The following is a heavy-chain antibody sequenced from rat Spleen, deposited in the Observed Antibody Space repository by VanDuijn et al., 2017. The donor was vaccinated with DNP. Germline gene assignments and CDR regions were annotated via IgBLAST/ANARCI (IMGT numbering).Heavy chain of an antibody. D-gene: IGHD1-6*01. CDR3: ARFDGDNYLYVMDV. Sequence: EVQLVESGGDLVQPGRSLNLSCVASGFTFNNYWMTWIRQVPGKGLEWVASITSSDANPYYPDSVKGRFTISRDNAKNTLYLQMNSLRSEDTATYYWARFDGDNYLYVMDVWGQGTSVTVSS. CDR1: GFTFNNYW. CDR2: ITSSDANP. J-gene: IGHJ4*01. V-gene: IGHV5-31*01.